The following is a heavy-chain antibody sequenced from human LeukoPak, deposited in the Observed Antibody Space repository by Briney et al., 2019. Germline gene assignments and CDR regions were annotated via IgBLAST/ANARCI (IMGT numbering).Heavy chain of an antibody. J-gene: IGHJ4*02. D-gene: IGHD5-24*01. CDR3: ARRREMATIDY. CDR2: IYYSGST. Sequence: SETLSLTCTVSGGSISSSSYYWGWVRQPPGKGLEWIGSIYYSGSTYYNPSLKSRVTISVDTSKNQFSLKLSSVTAADTAVYYCARRREMATIDYWGQGTLVTVSS. V-gene: IGHV4-39*01. CDR1: GGSISSSSYY.